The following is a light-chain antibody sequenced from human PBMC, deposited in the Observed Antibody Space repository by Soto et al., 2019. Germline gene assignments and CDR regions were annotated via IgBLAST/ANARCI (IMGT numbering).Light chain of an antibody. Sequence: QSALTQPASVSGSPGQSITISCTGTSSDIGGYKSVSWYQQHPGKAPKVMIYDIINRPSGVSNRFSGSKSGNTASLTISGLQAEDEADYYCVSFTTSRSYVFGTGTKLTVL. CDR1: SSDIGGYKS. J-gene: IGLJ1*01. CDR2: DII. V-gene: IGLV2-14*01. CDR3: VSFTTSRSYV.